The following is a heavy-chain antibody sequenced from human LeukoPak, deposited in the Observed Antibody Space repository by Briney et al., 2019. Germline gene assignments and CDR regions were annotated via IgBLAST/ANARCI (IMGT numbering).Heavy chain of an antibody. CDR1: GFTVSSNY. J-gene: IGHJ4*02. CDR2: IQHDDSEK. V-gene: IGHV3-30*02. CDR3: AREGGRIEIGEFDY. Sequence: GGSLRLSCAASGFTVSSNYMSWVRQAPGKGLEWVAFIQHDDSEKSYADSMKGRCTTSRDNSKKTVYLQINSLSAEDTGVYYCAREGGRIEIGEFDYWGQGTLVTVSS. D-gene: IGHD3-10*01.